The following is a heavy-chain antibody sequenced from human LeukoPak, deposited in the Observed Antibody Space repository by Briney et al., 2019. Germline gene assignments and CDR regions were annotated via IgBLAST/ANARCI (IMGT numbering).Heavy chain of an antibody. D-gene: IGHD3-16*01. CDR1: GGSISSSSYY. CDR3: AREVGLGMYNWFDP. J-gene: IGHJ5*02. CDR2: VYDSGST. V-gene: IGHV4-39*07. Sequence: SETLSLTCTVSGGSISSSSYYWGWIRQPPGKGLEWIGSVYDSGSTYYNPSLKSRVTISVDTSKNQFSLKLRSVTAADTAVYYCAREVGLGMYNWFDPWGQGTLVTVSS.